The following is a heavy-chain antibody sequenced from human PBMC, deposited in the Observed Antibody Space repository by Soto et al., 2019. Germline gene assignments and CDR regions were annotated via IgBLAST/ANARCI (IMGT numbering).Heavy chain of an antibody. V-gene: IGHV1-18*04. D-gene: IGHD3-22*01. J-gene: IGHJ4*02. CDR2: ISPYNGNT. Sequence: QIQLVQSGAEVKKPGASVRVSCETSGYTFVSYGISWVRQAPGQGLEWMGWISPYNGNTNYAEKFKDRVTMTTDTSKETAFLDLRRLTSDDTAVYFCARDQYYFDSRGYYDFWGQGTLVTVSS. CDR3: ARDQYYFDSRGYYDF. CDR1: GYTFVSYG.